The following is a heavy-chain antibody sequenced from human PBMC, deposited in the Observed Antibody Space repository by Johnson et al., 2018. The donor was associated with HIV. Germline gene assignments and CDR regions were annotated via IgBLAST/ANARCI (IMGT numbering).Heavy chain of an antibody. CDR3: ARSGAASIAARGDAFDI. D-gene: IGHD6-6*01. V-gene: IGHV3-23*04. CDR1: RFTFSSYA. CDR2: ISGSGGST. Sequence: VQLVESGGGLVQPGGSLRLSCAASRFTFSSYAMSWVRPAPGKGLEWASAISGSGGSTYYADSVKGRFTISRDNSKNSLYLQMNSLRAEDTAVYYCARSGAASIAARGDAFDIWGQGTMVTVSS. J-gene: IGHJ3*02.